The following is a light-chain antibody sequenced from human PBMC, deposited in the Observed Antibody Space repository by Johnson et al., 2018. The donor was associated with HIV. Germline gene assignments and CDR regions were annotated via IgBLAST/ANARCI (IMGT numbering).Light chain of an antibody. J-gene: IGLJ1*01. CDR3: GTWASSLRSGF. CDR1: SSNIGDNY. CDR2: ENN. V-gene: IGLV1-51*02. Sequence: QSVLTQPPSVSAVPGQKVTISCSGSSSNIGDNYVSWYQQLPGTAPKLLIYENNKRPSGIPDRFSGSKSGTSATLGITGLQTGDEADYYCGTWASSLRSGFFGTGTKVTVL.